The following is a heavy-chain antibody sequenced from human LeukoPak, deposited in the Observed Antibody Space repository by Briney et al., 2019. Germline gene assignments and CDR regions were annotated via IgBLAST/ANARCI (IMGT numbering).Heavy chain of an antibody. CDR3: ARAAEYSSGWTPPDY. CDR2: ISAYNGNT. J-gene: IGHJ4*02. CDR1: GYTFTSYG. V-gene: IGHV1-18*01. D-gene: IGHD6-19*01. Sequence: GASVKVSCKASGYTFTSYGISWVRQAPGQGLEWMGWISAYNGNTNYAQKLQGRVTMTTDTSTSTAYMELRSLRSDDTAVYYCARAAEYSSGWTPPDYWGQGTLVTVSS.